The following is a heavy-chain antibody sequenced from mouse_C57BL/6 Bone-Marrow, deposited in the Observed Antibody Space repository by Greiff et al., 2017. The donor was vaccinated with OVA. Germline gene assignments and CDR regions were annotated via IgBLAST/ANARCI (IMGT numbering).Heavy chain of an antibody. CDR1: GFNIKDYY. J-gene: IGHJ2*01. CDR2: IDPEDGET. Sequence: EVQLQQSGAELVKPGASVKLSCTASGFNIKDYYMHWVKQRTEQGLEWIGRIDPEDGETKYAPTFQGKATITADTSSNTAYLQLSSLTSEDTAVYYCARSHYYGSRFDDWGQGTTLTVSS. CDR3: ARSHYYGSRFDD. D-gene: IGHD1-1*01. V-gene: IGHV14-2*01.